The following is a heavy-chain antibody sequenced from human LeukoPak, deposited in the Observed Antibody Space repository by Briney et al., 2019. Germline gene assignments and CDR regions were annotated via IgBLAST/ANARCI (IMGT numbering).Heavy chain of an antibody. Sequence: PGGSLRLSCAASGFTFSSYYMSWVRQAPGKGLEWVANIKQDGNEKYYVDSVNGRFTISRDNAKNSLFLQMNTLRAEGTAVYYCARDLFPLVTNFGVLSYFDYWGQGTLVTVSS. D-gene: IGHD3-3*01. CDR3: ARDLFPLVTNFGVLSYFDY. CDR2: IKQDGNEK. J-gene: IGHJ4*02. V-gene: IGHV3-7*01. CDR1: GFTFSSYY.